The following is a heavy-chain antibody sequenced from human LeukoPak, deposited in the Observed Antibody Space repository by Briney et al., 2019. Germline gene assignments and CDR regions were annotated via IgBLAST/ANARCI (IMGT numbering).Heavy chain of an antibody. V-gene: IGHV4-59*01. CDR1: GGSISSYY. CDR3: ATHYYGSGSPFDI. J-gene: IGHJ3*02. Sequence: PSETLSLTCTVSGGSISSYYWSWIRQPPGKGLEWIGYIYYSGSTNYNPSLKSRVTISVDTSKNQFSLKLSSVTAADTAVYYCATHYYGSGSPFDIWGQGTMVTVSS. D-gene: IGHD3-10*01. CDR2: IYYSGST.